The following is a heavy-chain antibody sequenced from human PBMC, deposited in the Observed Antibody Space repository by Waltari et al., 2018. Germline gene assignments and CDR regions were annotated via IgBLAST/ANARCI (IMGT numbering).Heavy chain of an antibody. Sequence: QVQLVQSGAEVKKPGASVKASCKTSGFTFPDFYIHWVRQAPGQGLEWMGGINTKSGGTDYTQNFQGRVTMTRDTSISTVYMELTRLISDDTAVYYCAKNIVTGPNSDSWGQGTLVTVSS. CDR1: GFTFPDFY. J-gene: IGHJ4*02. CDR3: AKNIVTGPNSDS. V-gene: IGHV1-2*02. D-gene: IGHD5-12*01. CDR2: INTKSGGT.